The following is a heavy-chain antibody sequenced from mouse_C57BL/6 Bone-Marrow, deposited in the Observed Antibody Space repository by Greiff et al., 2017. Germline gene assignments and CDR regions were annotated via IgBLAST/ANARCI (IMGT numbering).Heavy chain of an antibody. CDR2: IDPSDSYT. V-gene: IGHV1-50*01. J-gene: IGHJ3*01. CDR1: GYTFTSYW. CDR3: APSWAD. Sequence: VKLQQPGAELVKPGASVKLSCKASGYTFTSYWMQWVKQRPGQGLEWIGEIDPSDSYTNYNQKFKGKATLTVDTSSSTAYMQLSSLTSEDSAVYYCAPSWADWGQGTLVTVAA.